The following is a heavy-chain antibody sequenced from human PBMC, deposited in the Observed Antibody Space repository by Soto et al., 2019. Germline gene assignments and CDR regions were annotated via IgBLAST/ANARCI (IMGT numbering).Heavy chain of an antibody. Sequence: EVQLVESGGGLVQPGGSLRLSCAASGFTFSSYAMHWVRQAPGKGLEYVSAISSNGGSTYYANSVKGRFTISRDNSKNALYLQMGSLRAEDMAVYYCARDAPRITIFGVVIDTDYYYSMDVWGKGTTVTVSS. CDR1: GFTFSSYA. V-gene: IGHV3-64*01. CDR3: ARDAPRITIFGVVIDTDYYYSMDV. CDR2: ISSNGGST. D-gene: IGHD3-3*01. J-gene: IGHJ6*03.